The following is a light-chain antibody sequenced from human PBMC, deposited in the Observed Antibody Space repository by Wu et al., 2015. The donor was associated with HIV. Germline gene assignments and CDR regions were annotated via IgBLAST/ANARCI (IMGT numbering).Light chain of an antibody. J-gene: IGKJ5*01. V-gene: IGKV3-15*01. CDR1: QSVRSQ. CDR2: AAS. CDR3: QQYYDWPPIT. Sequence: EIVMTQSPATLSVSPGERATLSCRASQSVRSQLAWYQQKPGQAPRLLIYAASTRATGVPARFSGGGFGTEFTLTISSMQSEDFALYYCQQYYDWPPITFGQGTRLEIK.